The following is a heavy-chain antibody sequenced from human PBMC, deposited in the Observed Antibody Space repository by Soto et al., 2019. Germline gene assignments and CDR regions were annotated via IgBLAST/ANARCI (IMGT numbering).Heavy chain of an antibody. CDR2: ITAYNAKT. V-gene: IGHV1-18*01. J-gene: IGHJ4*02. CDR3: AREMTTMTFYDY. CDR1: GYKFTNYA. Sequence: ASVKVSCKASGYKFTNYAITWVRQAPGEGLEWMGWITAYNAKTNNAQKFQGRVTMTTDTSASTAHMELRSLRSDDTAVYYCAREMTTMTFYDYWGQGTPVTVSS.